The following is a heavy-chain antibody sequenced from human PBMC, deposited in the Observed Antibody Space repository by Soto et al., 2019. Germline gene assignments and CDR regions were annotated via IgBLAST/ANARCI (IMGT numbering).Heavy chain of an antibody. CDR2: ISNRGDT. V-gene: IGHV3-66*01. CDR3: AREPRYCRGGSCSITGDAYDI. J-gene: IGHJ3*02. D-gene: IGHD2-15*01. CDR1: GFIVSDTY. Sequence: EVHLVESGGGLVQPGGSLRLSCTASGFIVSDTYVNWVRQAPGKGLEWVSVISNRGDTHYADSVRGRFSLSRDISDNTLHLQMNNLRVADTAVYYCAREPRYCRGGSCSITGDAYDIWGQGTMVTVSS.